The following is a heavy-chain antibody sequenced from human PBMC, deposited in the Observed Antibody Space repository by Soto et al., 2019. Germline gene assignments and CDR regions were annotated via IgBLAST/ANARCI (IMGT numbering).Heavy chain of an antibody. Sequence: QLQLQESGPGLVKPSETLSLTCTVSGGSISSSSYYWGWIRQPPGKGLEWIGSIYYSGSTYYNPSLKSRVTISVDTSKNQFSLKLSSVTAADTAVYYCARSRVYSSSWYEWDWFDPWGQGTLVTVSS. J-gene: IGHJ5*02. CDR3: ARSRVYSSSWYEWDWFDP. D-gene: IGHD6-13*01. V-gene: IGHV4-39*01. CDR1: GGSISSSSYY. CDR2: IYYSGST.